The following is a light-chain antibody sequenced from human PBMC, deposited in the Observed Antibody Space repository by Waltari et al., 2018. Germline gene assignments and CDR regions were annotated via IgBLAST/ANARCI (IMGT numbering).Light chain of an antibody. J-gene: IGKJ1*01. CDR2: GGS. V-gene: IGKV3-20*01. Sequence: EIVLTQSPGSLPSSPGERVTLAVRASQSVSRALAWYQKKPGQAPRPLIFGGSDRATGSPDRFSGSGSETGFSLTISRLGPEDFAVYYCQHYVRLPATFGRGTKVEIK. CDR3: QHYVRLPAT. CDR1: QSVSRA.